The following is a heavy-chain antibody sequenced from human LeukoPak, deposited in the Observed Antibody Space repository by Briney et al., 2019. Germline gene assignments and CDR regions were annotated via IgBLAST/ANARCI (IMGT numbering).Heavy chain of an antibody. CDR3: ATGDYYDSSGYLFDY. CDR1: GFTFSSYS. D-gene: IGHD3-22*01. V-gene: IGHV3-21*01. CDR2: ISSSGSYM. J-gene: IGHJ4*02. Sequence: GGSLRLSCAVSGFTFSSYSMNWVRQAPGKGLEWVSSISSSGSYMYYADPVKGRFTISRDNAKNSLYLQMNSLRAEDTAVYYCATGDYYDSSGYLFDYWGQGTLVTVSS.